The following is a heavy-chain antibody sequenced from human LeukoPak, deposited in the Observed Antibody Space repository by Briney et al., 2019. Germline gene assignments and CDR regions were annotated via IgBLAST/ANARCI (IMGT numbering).Heavy chain of an antibody. CDR3: ARAYSSSWYPNFDY. J-gene: IGHJ4*02. CDR2: ISAYNGNT. Sequence: ASVTVSFKASGYTFTSYGISRVRQAPGQGLEWMGWISAYNGNTNYAQKLQGRVTMTTDTSTSTAYMELRSLRSDDTAVYYCARAYSSSWYPNFDYWGQGTLVTVSS. CDR1: GYTFTSYG. V-gene: IGHV1-18*01. D-gene: IGHD6-13*01.